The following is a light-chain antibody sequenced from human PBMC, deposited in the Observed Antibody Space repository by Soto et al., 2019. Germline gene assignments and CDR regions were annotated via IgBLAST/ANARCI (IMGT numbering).Light chain of an antibody. CDR3: QQYNSWPLT. CDR2: DIF. Sequence: IVLTQSPGTLSLPPGERATLSCRTSQSVTNYLAWYQQKPGQAPRLVIYDIFTRATGVPTRISGSGSGTEFTLTISSLQSEDFAVYYCQQYNSWPLTFGGGTKVDIK. J-gene: IGKJ4*01. CDR1: QSVTNY. V-gene: IGKV3D-15*01.